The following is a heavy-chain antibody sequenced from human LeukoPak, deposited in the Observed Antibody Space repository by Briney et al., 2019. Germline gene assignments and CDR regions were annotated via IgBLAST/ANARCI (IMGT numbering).Heavy chain of an antibody. Sequence: GRSLRLSCAASGFTFSSYAMHWVRQAPGKGLERVAVISYDGSNKYYADSVKGRCTISRDNSKNTLYLQMNSLRAEDTAVYYCARDPSPPILTFDWLFVYWGQGTLVTVSS. CDR1: GFTFSSYA. CDR3: ARDPSPPILTFDWLFVY. J-gene: IGHJ4*02. D-gene: IGHD3-9*01. CDR2: ISYDGSNK. V-gene: IGHV3-30*14.